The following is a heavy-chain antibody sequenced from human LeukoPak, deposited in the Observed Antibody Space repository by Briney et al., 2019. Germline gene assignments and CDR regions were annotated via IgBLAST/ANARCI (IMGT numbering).Heavy chain of an antibody. CDR2: IKSKTDGGTT. D-gene: IGHD2-2*01. Sequence: PGGSLRLSCAASGFTFSNAWMSWVRQAPGKGLEWVGRIKSKTDGGTTDYAAPVKGRFTISRDDPKNTLYLQMNSLKTEDTAVYYCTARYCRSTSCYGEYFQRWGQGTLVTVSS. CDR1: GFTFSNAW. V-gene: IGHV3-15*01. CDR3: TARYCRSTSCYGEYFQR. J-gene: IGHJ1*01.